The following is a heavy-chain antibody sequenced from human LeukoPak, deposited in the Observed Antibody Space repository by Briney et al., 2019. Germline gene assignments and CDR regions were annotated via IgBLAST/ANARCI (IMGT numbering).Heavy chain of an antibody. CDR3: ARLAYYYGSGSSPRLDY. Sequence: SETLSLTCTVSGYSISSGYYWGWIRQPPGKGLEWIGSIYHSGSTYYNPSLKSRVTISVDTSKNQFSLKLSSVTAADTAVYYCARLAYYYGSGSSPRLDYWGQGTLVTVSS. CDR1: GYSISSGYY. CDR2: IYHSGST. J-gene: IGHJ4*02. V-gene: IGHV4-38-2*02. D-gene: IGHD3-10*01.